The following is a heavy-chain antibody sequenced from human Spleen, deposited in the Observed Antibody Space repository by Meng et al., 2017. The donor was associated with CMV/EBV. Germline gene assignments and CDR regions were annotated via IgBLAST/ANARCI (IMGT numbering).Heavy chain of an antibody. CDR3: ARRGVSDDY. CDR1: GFTFSSYA. Sequence: GESLKISCAASGFTFSSYAMHWVRQAPGKGLEWVAVISYDGSNKYYADSVKGRFTISRDNSKNTLYLQMNSLRAEDTAVYYCARRGVSDDYWGQGTLVTVSS. J-gene: IGHJ4*02. V-gene: IGHV3-30-3*01. CDR2: ISYDGSNK. D-gene: IGHD3-10*01.